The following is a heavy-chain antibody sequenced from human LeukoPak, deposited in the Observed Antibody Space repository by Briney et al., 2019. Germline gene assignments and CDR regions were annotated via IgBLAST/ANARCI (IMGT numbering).Heavy chain of an antibody. Sequence: TGGPLRLSCAASGFTVSTNYMSWVRQAPGKGLEWVSVIYSGDTTFYADSVRGKFTISRDNSKNTLYLQMNSLRAEDTAVYYCASILRSSSGYYFDYWGQGTLVTVSS. V-gene: IGHV3-66*01. CDR3: ASILRSSSGYYFDY. D-gene: IGHD3-10*01. J-gene: IGHJ4*02. CDR2: IYSGDTT. CDR1: GFTVSTNY.